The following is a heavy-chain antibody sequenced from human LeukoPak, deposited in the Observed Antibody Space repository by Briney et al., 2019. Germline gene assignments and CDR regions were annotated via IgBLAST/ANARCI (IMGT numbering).Heavy chain of an antibody. D-gene: IGHD1-20*01. V-gene: IGHV3-9*01. J-gene: IGHJ4*02. CDR2: ISWNSGSI. CDR1: GFTFDDYA. CDR3: AKEDPYNWNDEVGSFDF. Sequence: PGRSLRLSCAASGFTFDDYAMHWVRQAPGKGLEWVSGISWNSGSIGYADSVKGRFTISRDNAKNSLYLHMNSLRAEDTALYYCAKEDPYNWNDEVGSFDFWGQGTLVTVSS.